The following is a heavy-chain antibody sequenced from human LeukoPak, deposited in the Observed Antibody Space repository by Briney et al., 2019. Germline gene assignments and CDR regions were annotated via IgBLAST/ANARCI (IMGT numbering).Heavy chain of an antibody. V-gene: IGHV5-51*01. D-gene: IGHD2-2*01. J-gene: IGHJ3*02. CDR3: ASLDVVIIPAAMGPAFEI. CDR1: GYSFTSFW. Sequence: GESLKISCQGSGYSFTSFWIAWVRQMPGKGLEWMGIIYPGDSDTRYSPSFQGQVTISADKSISTAYLQWNSLKASDTAVYFCASLDVVIIPAAMGPAFEIWGQGTMVTVSS. CDR2: IYPGDSDT.